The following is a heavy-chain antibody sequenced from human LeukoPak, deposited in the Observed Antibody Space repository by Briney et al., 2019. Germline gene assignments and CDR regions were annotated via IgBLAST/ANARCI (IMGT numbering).Heavy chain of an antibody. D-gene: IGHD6-13*01. V-gene: IGHV3-7*01. CDR3: ARCAVAAAGDY. J-gene: IGHJ4*02. CDR2: IKPDGRGK. CDR1: GLTFSSYW. Sequence: QPGGSLRLSCAASGLTFSSYWMSWVRQAPGKGPEWVANIKPDGRGKYYVDSVKGRFTISRDNAENSLFLHMNSLRAEDTAVYYCARCAVAAAGDYWGRGTLVTVSS.